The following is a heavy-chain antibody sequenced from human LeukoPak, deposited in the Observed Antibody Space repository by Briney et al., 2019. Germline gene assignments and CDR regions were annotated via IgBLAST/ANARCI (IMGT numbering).Heavy chain of an antibody. CDR2: ISSSGSTI. Sequence: GGSLRLSCTASGFTFSSYEMTWVRQAPGKGLEWVSYISSSGSTIYYADSVKGRFTISRDNAKNSLYLQMNSLRAEDTAVYYCARVGVYYDSSGFVDYWGQGTLVTVSS. CDR3: ARVGVYYDSSGFVDY. J-gene: IGHJ4*02. CDR1: GFTFSSYE. D-gene: IGHD3-22*01. V-gene: IGHV3-48*03.